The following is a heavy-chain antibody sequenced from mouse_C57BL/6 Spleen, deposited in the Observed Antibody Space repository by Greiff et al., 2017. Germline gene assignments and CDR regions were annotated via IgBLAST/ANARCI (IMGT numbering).Heavy chain of an antibody. V-gene: IGHV1-78*01. CDR2: IYPRDGST. Sequence: QVQLQQSDAELVKPGASVKISCKVSGYTFTDHTIHWMKQRPEQGLEWIGYIYPRDGSTKYNEKFKGKATLTADKSSSPAYMQLNSLTSEDAAVYFCARAGGLYYGIVLDYFDYWGQGTTLTVSS. D-gene: IGHD2-1*01. J-gene: IGHJ2*01. CDR3: ARAGGLYYGIVLDYFDY. CDR1: GYTFTDHT.